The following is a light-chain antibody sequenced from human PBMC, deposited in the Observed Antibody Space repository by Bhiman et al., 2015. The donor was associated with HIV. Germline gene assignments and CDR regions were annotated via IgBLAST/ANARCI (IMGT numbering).Light chain of an antibody. CDR2: DVS. Sequence: QSALTQPASVSGSPGQSITISCTGTSSDVGGYNYVSWYQQHPGKAPKLMIYDVSKRPSGVSNRFSGSKSGNTASLTVSGLQAEDEADYYCSSYTSTGTYVFGTGTKLTVL. V-gene: IGLV2-14*01. CDR3: SSYTSTGTYV. CDR1: SSDVGGYNY. J-gene: IGLJ1*01.